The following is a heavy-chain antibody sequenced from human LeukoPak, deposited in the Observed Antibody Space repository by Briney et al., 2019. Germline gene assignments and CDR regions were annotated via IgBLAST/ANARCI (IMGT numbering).Heavy chain of an antibody. D-gene: IGHD6-19*01. CDR3: AREGLPIAVAGIWD. CDR1: GGSISSSSYY. V-gene: IGHV4-39*07. CDR2: IYYSGST. J-gene: IGHJ4*02. Sequence: SETLSLTCTVSGGSISSSSYYWGWIRQPPGKGLEWIGSIYYSGSTYYNPSLKSRVTISVDTSKNQFSLKLSSVTAADTAVYYCAREGLPIAVAGIWDWGQGTLVTVSS.